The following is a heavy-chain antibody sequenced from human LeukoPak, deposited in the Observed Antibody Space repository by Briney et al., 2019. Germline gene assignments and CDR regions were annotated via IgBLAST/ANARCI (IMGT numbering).Heavy chain of an antibody. V-gene: IGHV3-11*01. Sequence: GGSLRLSCAASGFTFSDYYMTWIRQAPGKGLEWVSYISSSSNNIHYANSVRGRFTISRDNAKNSVYLQMNSLRAEDTAIYYCARAAGWFDPWGQGTLVTVSS. CDR3: ARAAGWFDP. CDR2: ISSSSNNI. J-gene: IGHJ5*02. CDR1: GFTFSDYY.